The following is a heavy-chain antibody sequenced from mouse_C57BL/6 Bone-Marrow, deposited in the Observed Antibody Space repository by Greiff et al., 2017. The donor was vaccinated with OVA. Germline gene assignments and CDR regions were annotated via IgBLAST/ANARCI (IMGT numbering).Heavy chain of an antibody. D-gene: IGHD1-1*01. V-gene: IGHV1-74*01. CDR3: ASITTTFAY. CDR2: IHPSASDT. Sequence: VKLQQPGAELVKPGASVKVSCKASGYTFTSYWLHWVKQRPGQGLEWIGRIHPSASDTNYTQKFKGKATLTVDKSSSTAYMHLRILSSEDSAVYYCASITTTFAYWGQGTLVTVSA. J-gene: IGHJ3*01. CDR1: GYTFTSYW.